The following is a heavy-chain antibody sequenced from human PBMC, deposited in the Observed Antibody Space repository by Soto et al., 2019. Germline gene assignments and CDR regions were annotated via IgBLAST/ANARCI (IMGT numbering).Heavy chain of an antibody. Sequence: SETLSLTCAVSGGSISSSNWWSWVRQPPGKGLEWIGEIYHSGSTNYNPSLKSRVTISVDKSKNQFSLKLSSVTAADTAVYYCVRDRYDSSGYVIIDAFDIWGQGTMVTVSS. CDR2: IYHSGST. V-gene: IGHV4-4*02. D-gene: IGHD3-22*01. J-gene: IGHJ3*02. CDR3: VRDRYDSSGYVIIDAFDI. CDR1: GGSISSSNW.